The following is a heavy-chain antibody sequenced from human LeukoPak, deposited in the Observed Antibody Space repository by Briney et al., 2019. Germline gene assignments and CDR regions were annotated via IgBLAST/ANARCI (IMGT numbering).Heavy chain of an antibody. Sequence: PGGSLRLSCAASGFTFSNYWMHWVRQVPGKGLLWVARISDDGRSTKFADSVKGRFTISRDNAKNTLYLQTNSLRDEDTGVYYCTTGHPVNFDYWGRGTLVTVSS. J-gene: IGHJ4*02. D-gene: IGHD4-23*01. CDR3: TTGHPVNFDY. CDR1: GFTFSNYW. V-gene: IGHV3-74*01. CDR2: ISDDGRST.